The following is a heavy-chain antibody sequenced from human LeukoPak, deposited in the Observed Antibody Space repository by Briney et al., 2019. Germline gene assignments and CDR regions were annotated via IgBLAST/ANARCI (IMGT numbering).Heavy chain of an antibody. J-gene: IGHJ4*02. V-gene: IGHV4-38-2*01. CDR3: ARASPKYCSGGSCYGKY. CDR1: GYSINSGYC. Sequence: SETLSLTCAVSGYSINSGYCWGWIRQPPGKGLEWIGGIDHSGNTHYNPSLKNRVTISVDTSKNEFSLKLSSVTATDTAVYYCARASPKYCSGGSCYGKYWGQGTLVTVSS. CDR2: IDHSGNT. D-gene: IGHD2-15*01.